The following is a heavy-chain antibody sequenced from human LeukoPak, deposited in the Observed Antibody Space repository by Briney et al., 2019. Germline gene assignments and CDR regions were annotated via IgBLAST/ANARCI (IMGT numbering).Heavy chain of an antibody. J-gene: IGHJ6*03. CDR1: GFTFSSYS. D-gene: IGHD3-3*01. Sequence: PGGSLRLSCAASGFTFSSYSMNWVRQAPGKGLEWVSSISSSSSYIYYADSVKGRFTISRDNAKNSLYLQMNSLRAEDTAVYYCARDSTFKLYYDFWHALGGHYYYMDVWGKGTTVTVSS. CDR2: ISSSSSYI. V-gene: IGHV3-21*01. CDR3: ARDSTFKLYYDFWHALGGHYYYMDV.